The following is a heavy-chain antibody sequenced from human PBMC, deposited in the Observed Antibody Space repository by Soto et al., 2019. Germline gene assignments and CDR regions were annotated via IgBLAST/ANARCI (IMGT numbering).Heavy chain of an antibody. J-gene: IGHJ4*02. CDR1: GGSISSAAYY. D-gene: IGHD5-18*01. Sequence: QVQLQESGPGLVKPSQTLSLTCTVSGGSISSAAYYWSWIRQHPGKGLEWIGYISHSGSTYYTPYLKSRVIISADTSKTQFSLNLTSVTAADTAVYYCAREYTYGSNFFDCWGQGALVTVSS. V-gene: IGHV4-31*03. CDR2: ISHSGST. CDR3: AREYTYGSNFFDC.